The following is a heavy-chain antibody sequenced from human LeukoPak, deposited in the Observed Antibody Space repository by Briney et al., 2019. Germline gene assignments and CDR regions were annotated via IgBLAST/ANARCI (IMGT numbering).Heavy chain of an antibody. CDR2: INPNSGGT. CDR1: GYTFTGYY. J-gene: IGHJ5*02. CDR3: ARDGSRWFDP. V-gene: IGHV1-2*02. D-gene: IGHD1-14*01. Sequence: ASVKVSFKASGYTFTGYYMHWERQAPGQGLGWMGWINPNSGGTNYAQKFQGRVTLTRDTVISTAYMELSRLTSDDTAVYCCARDGSRWFDPWGQGTLVTVSS.